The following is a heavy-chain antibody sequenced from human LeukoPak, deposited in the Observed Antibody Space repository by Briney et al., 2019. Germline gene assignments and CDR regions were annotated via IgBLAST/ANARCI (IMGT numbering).Heavy chain of an antibody. D-gene: IGHD3-9*01. V-gene: IGHV1-18*04. J-gene: IGHJ4*02. CDR2: ISAYNGNT. CDR1: GYTFTSYG. Sequence: ASVKVSCKASGYTFTSYGISWVRQAPGQGLEWMGWISAYNGNTNYAQKLQGRVTMTTDTSTSTAYMELRSLRSDDTAVYYCARDYDILTGASKLDYWDQGTLVTVSS. CDR3: ARDYDILTGASKLDY.